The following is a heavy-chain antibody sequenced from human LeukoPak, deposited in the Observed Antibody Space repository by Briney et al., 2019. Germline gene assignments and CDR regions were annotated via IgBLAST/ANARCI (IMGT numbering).Heavy chain of an antibody. CDR2: INSDGSSR. D-gene: IGHD6-13*01. V-gene: IGHV3-74*01. CDR3: ASASSHRIAAGGDY. J-gene: IGHJ4*02. Sequence: GGSLRLSCPASGFTFSSYWMHWVRQAPGKGLVWVSRINSDGSSRSYADSVKGRFTISRDNAKKTLYLQMTSLRAEDTAVYYCASASSHRIAAGGDYWGQGTLVTVSS. CDR1: GFTFSSYW.